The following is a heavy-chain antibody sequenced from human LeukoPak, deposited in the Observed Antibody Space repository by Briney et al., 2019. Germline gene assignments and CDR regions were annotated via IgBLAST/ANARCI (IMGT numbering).Heavy chain of an antibody. V-gene: IGHV4-30-2*01. D-gene: IGHD3-22*01. Sequence: SETLSLTCTVSGGSISSGGYYWSWIRQPPGKGLEWIGYIYHSGSTYYNPSLKSRVTISVDRSKNQFSLKLSSVTAADTAVYYCARDHGAYYDSSGYYPPGAFDIWGQGTMVTVSS. CDR2: IYHSGST. CDR3: ARDHGAYYDSSGYYPPGAFDI. CDR1: GGSISSGGYY. J-gene: IGHJ3*02.